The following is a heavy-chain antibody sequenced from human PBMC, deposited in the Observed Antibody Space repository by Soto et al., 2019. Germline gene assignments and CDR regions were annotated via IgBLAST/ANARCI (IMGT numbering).Heavy chain of an antibody. J-gene: IGHJ4*02. V-gene: IGHV4-34*01. Sequence: QVQLQQWGAGLLKPSETLSLTCAVYGGSFSGYYWSWIRQPPGKGLEWIGEINHSGSTNYNPSLKSRVTISVDTSKNQFSPKLSSVTAADTAVYYCARGLYSGYAYDEAWGQGTLVTVSS. CDR1: GGSFSGYY. CDR2: INHSGST. D-gene: IGHD5-12*01. CDR3: ARGLYSGYAYDEA.